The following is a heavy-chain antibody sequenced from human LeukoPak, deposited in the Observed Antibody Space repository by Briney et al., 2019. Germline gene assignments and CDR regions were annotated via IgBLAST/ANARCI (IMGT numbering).Heavy chain of an antibody. CDR2: MNPNSGNT. D-gene: IGHD6-19*01. V-gene: IGHV1-8*03. CDR1: GYTFTSYD. Sequence: GASVKVSCKASGYTFTSYDINWVRQATGQGLEWMGWMNPNSGNTGYAQKFQGRVTITRNTSISTAYMELSNLRSEDTAVYYCAXXXXDSSGWTEFDYWGQGTLVTVSS. J-gene: IGHJ4*02. CDR3: AXXXXDSSGWTEFDY.